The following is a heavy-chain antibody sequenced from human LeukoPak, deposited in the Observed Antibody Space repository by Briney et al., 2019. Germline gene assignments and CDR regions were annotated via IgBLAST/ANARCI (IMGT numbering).Heavy chain of an antibody. D-gene: IGHD6-19*01. CDR1: GGTFSSYA. CDR3: ARDISAARQWLPDQDYSYYGMDV. J-gene: IGHJ6*02. Sequence: ASVKVSCKASGGTFSSYAISWVRQAPGQGLEWMGGIIPIFGTANYAQKFQGRVTITADESTSTAYMELSSLRSEDTAVYYCARDISAARQWLPDQDYSYYGMDVWGQGTTGTVSS. CDR2: IIPIFGTA. V-gene: IGHV1-69*13.